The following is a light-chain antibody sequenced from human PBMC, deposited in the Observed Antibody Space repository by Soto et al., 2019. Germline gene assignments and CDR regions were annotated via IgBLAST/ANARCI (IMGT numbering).Light chain of an antibody. CDR2: DND. J-gene: IGLJ2*01. V-gene: IGLV1-51*01. CDR1: LSNIGSYY. CDR3: ATWDSILRAGV. Sequence: QSVLTQPPSVSAAPGQKVTISCSGNLSNIGSYYVSWYQQLPGTAPSLLIYDNDKRPSGIPDRLSGSKSGTSATLGITGLQTGDEADYYCATWDSILRAGVFGGGTKLTVL.